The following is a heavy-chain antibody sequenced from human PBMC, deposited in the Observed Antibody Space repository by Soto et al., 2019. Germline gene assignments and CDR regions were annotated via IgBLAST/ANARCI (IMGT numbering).Heavy chain of an antibody. D-gene: IGHD3-9*01. Sequence: SETLSLTCTVSGGSISSSSYYWGWILHPPGKGLEWIGSIYYSGSTYYNPSLKSRVTISVDTSKDQFSLKLSSVTAADTAVYYCARSATFLYDILTGYYKYGTAFDYWGQGTLVTVSS. V-gene: IGHV4-39*01. CDR1: GGSISSSSYY. CDR2: IYYSGST. J-gene: IGHJ4*02. CDR3: ARSATFLYDILTGYYKYGTAFDY.